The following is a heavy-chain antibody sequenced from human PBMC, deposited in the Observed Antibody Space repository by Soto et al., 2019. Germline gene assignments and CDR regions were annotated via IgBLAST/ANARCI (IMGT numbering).Heavy chain of an antibody. V-gene: IGHV3-72*01. Sequence: EVHLVESGGALVQPGGSLRLSCAGSEFTFSDHYMDWVRQAPGKGLEWIARSRNKHNKYITEYAASVKGRFTISRDDSKSSLYLQIDSMKSEDTAVYYCTRAAYLKGFDYWGQGARVTGSS. CDR3: TRAAYLKGFDY. CDR2: SRNKHNKYIT. D-gene: IGHD2-2*01. J-gene: IGHJ4*02. CDR1: EFTFSDHY.